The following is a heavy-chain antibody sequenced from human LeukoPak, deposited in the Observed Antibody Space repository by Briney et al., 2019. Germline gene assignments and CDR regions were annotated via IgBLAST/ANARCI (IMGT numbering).Heavy chain of an antibody. V-gene: IGHV4-61*01. CDR1: GGSVSSGSYY. CDR2: IYYSGST. Sequence: SSETLSLTCTVSGGSVSSGSYYWSWIRQPPGKGLEWIGYIYYSGSTNYNPSLESRVTISVDTSKNQFSLKLSSVTAADTAVYYCARDYYDSSGYYYTRTFDYWGQGTLVTVSS. D-gene: IGHD3-22*01. J-gene: IGHJ4*02. CDR3: ARDYYDSSGYYYTRTFDY.